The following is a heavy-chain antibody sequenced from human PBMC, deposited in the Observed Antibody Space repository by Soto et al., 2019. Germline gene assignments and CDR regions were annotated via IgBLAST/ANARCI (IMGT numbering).Heavy chain of an antibody. Sequence: ASVKVSCKASGGTFSSYAISWVRQAPGQGLEWMGGIIPIFGTANYAQKFQGRVTITADESTSTAYMELSSLRSEDTAVYYCASIMSVVVAATVGWFDPWGQGTLVTVSS. J-gene: IGHJ5*02. D-gene: IGHD2-15*01. CDR1: GGTFSSYA. V-gene: IGHV1-69*13. CDR3: ASIMSVVVAATVGWFDP. CDR2: IIPIFGTA.